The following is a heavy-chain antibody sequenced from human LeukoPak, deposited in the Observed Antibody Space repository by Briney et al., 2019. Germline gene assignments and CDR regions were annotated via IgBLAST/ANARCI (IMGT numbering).Heavy chain of an antibody. CDR1: GFTFSGYG. J-gene: IGHJ1*01. D-gene: IGHD5-24*01. V-gene: IGHV3-33*01. Sequence: PGRSLRPSCAASGFTFSGYGMHWVRQAPGKGLEWVAVIWYDGSNKYYGDSVKGRFTISRDNYKKTLYLQMNSLRVEDTAVYYCARGDGYNDAEYLQHWGQGTLVTVS. CDR3: ARGDGYNDAEYLQH. CDR2: IWYDGSNK.